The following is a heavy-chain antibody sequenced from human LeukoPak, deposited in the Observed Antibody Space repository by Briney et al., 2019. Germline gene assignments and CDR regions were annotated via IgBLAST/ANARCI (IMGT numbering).Heavy chain of an antibody. J-gene: IGHJ4*02. CDR3: ARALPGYSSSWHFDY. D-gene: IGHD6-13*01. V-gene: IGHV1-69*05. CDR2: IIPSFGTA. CDR1: GYAFTGYY. Sequence: SVKVSCKASGYAFTGYYMHWVRQAPGQGLEWMGRIIPSFGTANSAQKFQGRVTITTDESTSTAYMELSSLRSEDTAVYYCARALPGYSSSWHFDYWGQGTLVTVSS.